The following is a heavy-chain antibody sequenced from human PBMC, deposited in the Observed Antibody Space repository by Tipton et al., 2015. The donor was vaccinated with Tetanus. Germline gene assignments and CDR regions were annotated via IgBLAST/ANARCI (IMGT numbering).Heavy chain of an antibody. J-gene: IGHJ5*02. CDR3: ARSADNWFDP. V-gene: IGHV4-61*01. CDR2: IDYSGST. CDR1: GDSVRSGSYY. Sequence: TLSLTCTVSGDSVRSGSYYWSWIRQPPGKELEWIGYIDYSGSTNYNPSLKSRLIISADTSKNQFSLRLSSVTAADTGIYYCARSADNWFDPWGQGILVTVSS.